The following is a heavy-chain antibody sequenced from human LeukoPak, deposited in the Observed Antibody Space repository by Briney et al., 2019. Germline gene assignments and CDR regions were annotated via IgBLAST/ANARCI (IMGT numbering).Heavy chain of an antibody. J-gene: IGHJ5*02. V-gene: IGHV4-39*07. D-gene: IGHD6-13*01. CDR3: ARGYSSSWYPNWFDP. Sequence: SETLSLTCTVSGGSISSSSYYWGWIRQPPGKGLEWIGSIYHSGSSYYNPSLNSRVTISVDTSKNQFSLKLSSVTAADTAVYYCARGYSSSWYPNWFDPWGQGTLVTVSS. CDR2: IYHSGSS. CDR1: GGSISSSSYY.